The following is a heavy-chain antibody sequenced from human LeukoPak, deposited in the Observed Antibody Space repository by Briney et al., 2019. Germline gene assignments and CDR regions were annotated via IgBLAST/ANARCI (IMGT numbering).Heavy chain of an antibody. CDR2: IYYSGST. CDR1: GGSISSYY. D-gene: IGHD5-12*01. V-gene: IGHV4-59*12. CDR3: ARDVDSGYGSFDC. J-gene: IGHJ4*02. Sequence: PSETLSLTCTVSGGSISSYYWSWIRQPPGKGLEWIGYIYYSGSTNYNPSLKSRVTISVDTSKNQFSLKLSSVTAADTAVYYCARDVDSGYGSFDCWGQGTLVTVSS.